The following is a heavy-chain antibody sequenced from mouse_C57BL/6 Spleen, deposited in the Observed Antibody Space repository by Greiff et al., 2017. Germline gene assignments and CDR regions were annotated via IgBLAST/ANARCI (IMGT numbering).Heavy chain of an antibody. J-gene: IGHJ2*01. CDR2: INPNNGGT. V-gene: IGHV1-22*01. CDR1: GYTFTDYN. Sequence: VQLQQSGPELVKPGASVKMSCKASGYTFTDYNMHWVKQSHGKSLEWIGYINPNNGGTSYNQKFKGKATLTVNKSSSTAYMELRSLTSEDSAVYYCARGVTTVVARVDYFDYWGQGTTLTVSS. D-gene: IGHD1-1*01. CDR3: ARGVTTVVARVDYFDY.